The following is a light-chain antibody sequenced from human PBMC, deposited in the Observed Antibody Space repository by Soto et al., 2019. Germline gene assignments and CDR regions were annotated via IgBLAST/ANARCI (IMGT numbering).Light chain of an antibody. CDR1: ESVSSN. Sequence: EIVMTQSPATLSVSPGERATLSCRASESVSSNVAWYQKKPGQAHRLLMFGSSTRATGIPTRFSGSGSGTDFTLTISSLQPEDVATYYCQKYYSALWTFGQGTKVDIK. V-gene: IGKV3-15*01. CDR3: QKYYSALWT. J-gene: IGKJ1*01. CDR2: GSS.